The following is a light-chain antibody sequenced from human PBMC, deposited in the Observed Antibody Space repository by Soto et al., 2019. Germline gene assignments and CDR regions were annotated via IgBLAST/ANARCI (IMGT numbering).Light chain of an antibody. CDR2: GAS. J-gene: IGKJ5*01. V-gene: IGKV1-9*01. CDR1: QGITNY. Sequence: DIQLTQSPSFLSASVGDRVTITCRASQGITNYLAWYQQKPWKAPKLLIYGASTLQSGVPSRFSGSGSGTEITFTISSLQTEDVATYYGQQLNSYPLAFGQGTRLEIK. CDR3: QQLNSYPLA.